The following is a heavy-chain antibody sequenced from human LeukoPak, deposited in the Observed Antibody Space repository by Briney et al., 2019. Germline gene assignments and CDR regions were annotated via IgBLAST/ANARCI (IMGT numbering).Heavy chain of an antibody. Sequence: SETLSLTCAVYGGSFSGYYWSWIRQPPGKGLEWIGEINHSGSTNYNPSLKSRVTISVDTSKNQFSLKLSSVTAADTAVYYCARGSTGYSYGTSWGAYYYYMDVWGKGTTVTVSS. J-gene: IGHJ6*03. CDR3: ARGSTGYSYGTSWGAYYYYMDV. CDR2: INHSGST. V-gene: IGHV4-34*01. D-gene: IGHD5-18*01. CDR1: GGSFSGYY.